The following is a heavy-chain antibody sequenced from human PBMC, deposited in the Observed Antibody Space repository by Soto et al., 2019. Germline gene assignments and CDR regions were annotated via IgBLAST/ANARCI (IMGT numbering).Heavy chain of an antibody. D-gene: IGHD3-22*01. J-gene: IGHJ3*02. V-gene: IGHV1-2*04. Sequence: ASVKVSCKASGYTFTGYYMHWVRQAPGQGLEWMGWINPNSGGTNYAQKFQGWVTMTRDTSISTAYMELSRLRSDDMAVYYCARETYYYDSSGYYGSREGMLFDIWGQGTMVTVSS. CDR2: INPNSGGT. CDR1: GYTFTGYY. CDR3: ARETYYYDSSGYYGSREGMLFDI.